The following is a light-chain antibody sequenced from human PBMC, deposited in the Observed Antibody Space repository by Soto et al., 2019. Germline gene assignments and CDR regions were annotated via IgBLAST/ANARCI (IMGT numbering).Light chain of an antibody. V-gene: IGLV1-40*01. CDR1: SCNIGASYD. J-gene: IGLJ1*01. Sequence: QSVLTQPPSVSGAPGQTVSISCTGSSCNIGASYDVHWYQHFPGTAPKLLIYGDNNRPSGVPDRFSGSKSGTSASLAITRLQAEDEADYYCQSYDISLHNYVFGTGTKLTVL. CDR3: QSYDISLHNYV. CDR2: GDN.